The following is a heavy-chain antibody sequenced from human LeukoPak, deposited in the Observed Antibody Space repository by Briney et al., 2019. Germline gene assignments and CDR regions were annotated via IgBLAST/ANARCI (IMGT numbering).Heavy chain of an antibody. CDR1: GFIFSSYG. CDR2: IWYDGSNK. CDR3: AKDQGATGTTLDY. Sequence: GGSLRLSCEASGFIFSSYGMYWVRQAPGKGLEWVAVIWYDGSNKYYADSVKGRFTISRDNSKNTLYLQMNSLRAEDTAVYYCAKDQGATGTTLDYWGQGTLVPVSS. V-gene: IGHV3-33*06. J-gene: IGHJ4*02. D-gene: IGHD1-1*01.